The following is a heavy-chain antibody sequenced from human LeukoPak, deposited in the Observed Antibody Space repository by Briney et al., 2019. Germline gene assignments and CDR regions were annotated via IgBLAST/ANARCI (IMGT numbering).Heavy chain of an antibody. Sequence: SETLSLTCSVSGDSISYFYWSWIRQAAGKGLEWIGRFSSSGTTDYNASLKSRVTMSVDTSKNQFSLKLSSVTAADTAVYYCARAHCGGDCYLDYWGQGTLVTVSS. D-gene: IGHD2-21*02. J-gene: IGHJ4*02. CDR1: GDSISYFY. CDR3: ARAHCGGDCYLDY. V-gene: IGHV4-4*07. CDR2: FSSSGTT.